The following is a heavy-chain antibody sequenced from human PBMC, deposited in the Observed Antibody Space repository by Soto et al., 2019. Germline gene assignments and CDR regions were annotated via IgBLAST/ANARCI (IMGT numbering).Heavy chain of an antibody. J-gene: IGHJ6*03. CDR2: IWYDGSNK. V-gene: IGHV3-33*01. Sequence: QVQLVESGGGVVQPGRSLRLSCAASGFTFSSYGMHWVRQAPGKGLEWVAVIWYDGSNKYYADSVKGRFTISRDNSKNTLYLQMNSLRAEDTAVYYCTLAGYSSSWYKGYYYYYMDVRGKGTTVTVSS. CDR3: TLAGYSSSWYKGYYYYYMDV. D-gene: IGHD6-13*01. CDR1: GFTFSSYG.